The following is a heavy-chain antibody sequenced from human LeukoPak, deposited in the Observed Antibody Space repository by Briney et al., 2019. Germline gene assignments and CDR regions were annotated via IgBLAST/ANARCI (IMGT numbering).Heavy chain of an antibody. CDR2: IYSDDSDT. CDR3: ARGGTLVRDYFDY. V-gene: IGHV5-51*01. D-gene: IGHD2-15*01. Sequence: GESLKISCKSSGYIFTRHWIGWVRQVPGKGLEWMGIIYSDDSDTRYTPSFQGQVTISADKSISTAYLQWSSLNASDTAMYYCARGGTLVRDYFDYWGQGTLVTVSS. J-gene: IGHJ4*02. CDR1: GYIFTRHW.